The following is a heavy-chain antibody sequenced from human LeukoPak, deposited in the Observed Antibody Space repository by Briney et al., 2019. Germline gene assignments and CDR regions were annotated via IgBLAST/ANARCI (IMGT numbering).Heavy chain of an antibody. CDR1: GGTFSSYA. D-gene: IGHD1-26*01. Sequence: VASVKVSCKASGGTFSSYAISWVRQAPGQGLEWMGGIIPIFGTANYAQKFQGRVTITADESTSTAYMELNSLRAEDTAVYYCARDRGDSGSYRPPDYWGQGTLVTVSS. J-gene: IGHJ4*02. V-gene: IGHV1-69*13. CDR3: ARDRGDSGSYRPPDY. CDR2: IIPIFGTA.